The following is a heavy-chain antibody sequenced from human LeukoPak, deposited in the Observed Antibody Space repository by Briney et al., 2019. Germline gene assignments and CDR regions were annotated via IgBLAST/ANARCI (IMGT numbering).Heavy chain of an antibody. Sequence: GGSLRLSCAASGFTFSDYYMSWIRQAPGKGLEWVSSISSGGDYIFYADSVKGRFTISRDNAKNSLFLQMNSLIAEDTAVYFCARNMDIVSTIMVFDFWGQGTLVTVSS. CDR1: GFTFSDYY. J-gene: IGHJ4*02. V-gene: IGHV3-11*04. CDR3: ARNMDIVSTIMVFDF. CDR2: ISSGGDYI. D-gene: IGHD5/OR15-5a*01.